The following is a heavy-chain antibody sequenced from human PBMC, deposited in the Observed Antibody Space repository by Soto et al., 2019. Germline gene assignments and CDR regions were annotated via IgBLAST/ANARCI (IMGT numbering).Heavy chain of an antibody. J-gene: IGHJ5*02. CDR1: GGSISSGGYY. D-gene: IGHD3-3*01. CDR2: IYYSGST. CDR3: ARGTIPDFWSGYYIGAEWFDP. V-gene: IGHV4-31*03. Sequence: SETLSLTCTVSGGSISSGGYYWSWIRQHPGKGLEWIGYIYYSGSTYSNPSLKSRVTISVDTSKNQFSLKLSSMTAADTAVYYCARGTIPDFWSGYYIGAEWFDPWGQGTLVTVSS.